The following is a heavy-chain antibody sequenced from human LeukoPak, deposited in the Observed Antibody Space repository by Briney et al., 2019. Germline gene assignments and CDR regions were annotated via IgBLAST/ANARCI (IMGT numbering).Heavy chain of an antibody. D-gene: IGHD2-8*01. CDR2: LSRGGETT. Sequence: GGSLRLSCTGSGFPFNMFAMNWVRQAPGQGLEWVSGLSRGGETTNYADSVKGRFTVSRDTSKNMVFLQMNDPRPEDTAVYYCAKEQRIRHCSEGVCMEGYYFDYWGQGSLVTVSS. J-gene: IGHJ4*02. V-gene: IGHV3-23*01. CDR1: GFPFNMFA. CDR3: AKEQRIRHCSEGVCMEGYYFDY.